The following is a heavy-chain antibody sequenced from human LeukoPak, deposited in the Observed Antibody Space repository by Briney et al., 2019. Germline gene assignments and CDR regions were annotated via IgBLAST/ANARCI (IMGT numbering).Heavy chain of an antibody. V-gene: IGHV4-59*08. J-gene: IGHJ4*02. Sequence: SETLSLTCTVSGGSISDYYWSWIRQPPGKGLEWIGYISYSGSTNYNPSLKSRVTISVDMSKNQFPLKVRSVTAADTAVYYCARQSQYSGYQAPDYWGQGTLVTVSS. D-gene: IGHD5-12*01. CDR1: GGSISDYY. CDR2: ISYSGST. CDR3: ARQSQYSGYQAPDY.